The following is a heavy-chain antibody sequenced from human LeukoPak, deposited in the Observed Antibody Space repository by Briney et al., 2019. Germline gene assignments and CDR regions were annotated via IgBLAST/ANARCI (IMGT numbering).Heavy chain of an antibody. Sequence: SETLSLTCTVSGGSISSYYWSWIRQPPGKGLEWIGYIYYGGSTNYNPSLKSRVTISVDTSKNQFSLKLSSVTAADTAVYYCARAPGQGATFFDYWGQGTLVTVSS. D-gene: IGHD1-26*01. CDR3: ARAPGQGATFFDY. J-gene: IGHJ4*02. V-gene: IGHV4-59*01. CDR2: IYYGGST. CDR1: GGSISSYY.